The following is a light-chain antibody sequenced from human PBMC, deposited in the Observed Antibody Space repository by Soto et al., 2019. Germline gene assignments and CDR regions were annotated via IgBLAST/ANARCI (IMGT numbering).Light chain of an antibody. CDR1: SSNIGSNT. Sequence: QLVLTQPPSASGTPGQRVTISCSGSSSNIGSNTVHWYQQLPGTAPKLLIYSNNVRPSGVPDRFSGSISGTSASLAISGLQSEDEADYYCAAWDDSLDGRVVFGGGTKLTV. V-gene: IGLV1-44*01. CDR3: AAWDDSLDGRVV. CDR2: SNN. J-gene: IGLJ2*01.